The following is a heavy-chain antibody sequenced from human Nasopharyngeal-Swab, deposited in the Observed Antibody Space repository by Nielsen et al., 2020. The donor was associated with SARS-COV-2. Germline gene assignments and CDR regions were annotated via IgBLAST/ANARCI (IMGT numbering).Heavy chain of an antibody. Sequence: LSLTCAGSGFSFSDFYMSWIRQAPGKGLEWVAFIDGSGSMIDYADSVKGRFAISRDNANNSLNLQMHSLRAEDTAVYYCARAGSSYGRLLYWGQGTRVDVST. V-gene: IGHV3-11*04. CDR1: GFSFSDFY. D-gene: IGHD5-18*01. J-gene: IGHJ4*02. CDR3: ARAGSSYGRLLY. CDR2: IDGSGSMI.